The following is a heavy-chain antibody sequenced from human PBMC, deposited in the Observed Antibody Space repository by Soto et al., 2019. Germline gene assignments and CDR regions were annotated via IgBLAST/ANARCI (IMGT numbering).Heavy chain of an antibody. CDR2: IYWDGST. Sequence: SETLSLTCTGPCLSVSNYFWTWIRQSPEKGLDWIGNIYWDGSTKYNPSFKSRVTISVDMSRNQFSLRLSSVTAADTAVYYCARRFEEGSYHGMDVWGQGTTVS. J-gene: IGHJ6*02. D-gene: IGHD3-10*01. CDR3: ARRFEEGSYHGMDV. CDR1: CLSVSNYF. V-gene: IGHV4-59*08.